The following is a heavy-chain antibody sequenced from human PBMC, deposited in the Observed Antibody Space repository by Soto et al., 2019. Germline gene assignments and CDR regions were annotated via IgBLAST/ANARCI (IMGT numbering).Heavy chain of an antibody. D-gene: IGHD6-6*01. CDR3: ARDMVGSSPNSHYYFGMDV. J-gene: IGHJ6*02. Sequence: QVQLVQSGAEVKKPGASVKVSCKASGYTFTSYYMHWVRQAPGQGLEWMGIINPSGGSTSYAQKFQGRVTMTRDTSTNTVYKELSSLRSEDTAVYYCARDMVGSSPNSHYYFGMDVWGQGTTVTVSS. V-gene: IGHV1-46*01. CDR2: INPSGGST. CDR1: GYTFTSYY.